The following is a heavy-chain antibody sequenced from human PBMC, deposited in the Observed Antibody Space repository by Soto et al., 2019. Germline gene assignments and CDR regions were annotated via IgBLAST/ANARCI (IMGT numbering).Heavy chain of an antibody. CDR3: ARLGHPGH. Sequence: QVQLVQSGAEVKKPGFSVKVSCTASGGSLRNSVISWVRQAPAQRLEWMGGVIPILGTANYAQKFQVRVTMTADEATSTAYMDLSSLSPDDTAVYYCARLGHPGHWGPGTLVIVSS. CDR2: VIPILGTA. J-gene: IGHJ4*02. V-gene: IGHV1-69*01. CDR1: GGSLRNSV.